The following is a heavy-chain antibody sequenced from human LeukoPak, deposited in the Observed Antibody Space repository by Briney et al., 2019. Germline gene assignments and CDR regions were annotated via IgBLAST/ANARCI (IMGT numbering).Heavy chain of an antibody. D-gene: IGHD6-13*01. CDR2: IYYSGGA. CDR1: GGSISSSSYY. CDR3: ARGGSSWPFDY. V-gene: IGHV4-61*01. Sequence: SETLSLTCTVSGGSISSSSYYWSWIRQPPGKGLEWIGYIYYSGGANYNPSLKSRLTISVDTSKNQLSLKLSSVTAADTAVYYCARGGSSWPFDYWGQGTLVTVSS. J-gene: IGHJ4*02.